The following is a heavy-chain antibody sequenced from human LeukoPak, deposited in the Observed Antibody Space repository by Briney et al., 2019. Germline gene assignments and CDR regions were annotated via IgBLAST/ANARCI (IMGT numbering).Heavy chain of an antibody. CDR2: ISYDGTTI. V-gene: IGHV3-30*04. J-gene: IGHJ5*01. Sequence: GGSLRLSCAASGFTFSNYAIHWVRQAPGKGLEWVSVISYDGTTIYYADSVKGRFTISRDNSQNTLYLQMSTLRPEDTAVYYCARPPGRWVLLPFVSWGQGTLVTVSS. CDR1: GFTFSNYA. CDR3: ARPPGRWVLLPFVS. D-gene: IGHD2-15*01.